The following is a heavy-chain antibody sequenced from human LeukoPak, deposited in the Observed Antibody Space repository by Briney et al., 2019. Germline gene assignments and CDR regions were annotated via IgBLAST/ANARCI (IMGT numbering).Heavy chain of an antibody. V-gene: IGHV3-23*01. CDR3: VEDVVVVVAAKPGI. J-gene: IGHJ4*02. CDR1: GFSFSTYA. CDR2: ISGSGDST. Sequence: PGGSLSLSSAASGFSFSTYAMSWVRQAPGKGREWVSSISGSGDSTYYADAVKGRFTISRDNSKNTLYLQMNSLRAEDTAVYYCVEDVVVVVAAKPGIWGQGTLVTVSS. D-gene: IGHD2-15*01.